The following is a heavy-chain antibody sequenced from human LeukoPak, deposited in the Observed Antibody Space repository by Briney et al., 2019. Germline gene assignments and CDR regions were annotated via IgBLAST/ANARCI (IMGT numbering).Heavy chain of an antibody. Sequence: SETLSLTCTVSGGSISSYYWSWIRQPPGKGLEWIGYIYYSGSTNYNPSLKSRVTISVDTSKNQFSLKLSSVTAADTAVYYCARHAFGGYPGAFDYWGQGTLVTVSS. CDR2: IYYSGST. D-gene: IGHD5-12*01. CDR1: GGSISSYY. V-gene: IGHV4-59*01. J-gene: IGHJ4*02. CDR3: ARHAFGGYPGAFDY.